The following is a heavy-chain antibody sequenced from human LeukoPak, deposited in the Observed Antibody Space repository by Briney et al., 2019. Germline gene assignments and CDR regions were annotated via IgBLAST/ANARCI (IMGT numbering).Heavy chain of an antibody. Sequence: GGSLRLSCATSGFTFDDYAMHWVRQAPGKGLEWVSGISWNSGSIGYADSVKGRFTISRDNAKNSLYLQMNSLRAEDTALYYCAKGQYQLLDWFDPWGQGTLVTVSS. CDR3: AKGQYQLLDWFDP. V-gene: IGHV3-9*01. CDR1: GFTFDDYA. CDR2: ISWNSGSI. D-gene: IGHD2-2*01. J-gene: IGHJ5*02.